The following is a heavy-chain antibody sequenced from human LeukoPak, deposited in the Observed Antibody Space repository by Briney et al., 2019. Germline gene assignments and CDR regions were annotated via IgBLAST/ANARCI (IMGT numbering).Heavy chain of an antibody. CDR1: GGSISDSSYY. Sequence: PSGTLSLTCTVSGGSISDSSYYWGWIRQPPGKGLEWIGTIYYSGSAYYSPSLKSRVTMFVDTSKNQFSLKLSSVTAADTAVYYCARRGGYYGSGRTYWFDPWGLGTLVTVSS. J-gene: IGHJ5*02. CDR2: IYYSGSA. V-gene: IGHV4-39*01. D-gene: IGHD3-10*01. CDR3: ARRGGYYGSGRTYWFDP.